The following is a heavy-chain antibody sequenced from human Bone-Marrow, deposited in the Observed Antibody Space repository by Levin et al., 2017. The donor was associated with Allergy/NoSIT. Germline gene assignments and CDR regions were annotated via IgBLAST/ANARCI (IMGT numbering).Heavy chain of an antibody. CDR3: AKSSNFETD. CDR2: IAFDGGEK. Sequence: GGSLRLSCEASGFTFYSQAIHWIRQAPGKGPEWLAFIAFDGGEKYYADSVKGRFTISRDNSKNTLFLQMNSLRTEDTAVYFCAKSSNFETDWGQGTLVTVSS. CDR1: GFTFYSQA. D-gene: IGHD1-1*01. V-gene: IGHV3-30-3*01. J-gene: IGHJ4*02.